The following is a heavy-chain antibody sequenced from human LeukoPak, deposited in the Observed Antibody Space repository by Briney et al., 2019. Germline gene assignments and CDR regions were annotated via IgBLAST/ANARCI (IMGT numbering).Heavy chain of an antibody. D-gene: IGHD3-9*01. Sequence: SETLSLTCTVSGGSISPYYWRWLRQPPGKGREWVGCISYSGSTNYHPSLHLRLTPPVATSKNQFSLRLSPVPAADTAVYYCARGGYDDLLTGWLGPHDYWGQGSLVTISS. CDR2: ISYSGST. V-gene: IGHV4-59*01. J-gene: IGHJ4*02. CDR3: ARGGYDDLLTGWLGPHDY. CDR1: GGSISPYY.